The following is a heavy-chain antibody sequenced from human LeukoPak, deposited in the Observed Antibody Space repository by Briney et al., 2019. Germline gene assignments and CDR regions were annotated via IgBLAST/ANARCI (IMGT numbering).Heavy chain of an antibody. CDR3: ARGTVTNPRFDY. V-gene: IGHV4-30-2*01. J-gene: IGHJ4*02. CDR1: GGSISSGGYY. D-gene: IGHD4-11*01. CDR2: IYHSGST. Sequence: PSQTLSLTCTVSGGSISSGGYYWSWIRQPPGKGLEWIGDIYHSGSTYYNPSLKSRVTISVDRSKNQFSLKLSSVTAADTAVYYCARGTVTNPRFDYWGQGTLVTVSS.